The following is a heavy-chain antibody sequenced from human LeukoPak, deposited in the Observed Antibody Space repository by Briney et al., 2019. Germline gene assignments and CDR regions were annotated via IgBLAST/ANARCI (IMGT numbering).Heavy chain of an antibody. Sequence: PGGSLRLSCAASGFTFSSYWMSWVRPAPGKGLEWVANIKQDGSEKYYVDSVKGRFTISRDNAKNSLYLQMNSLRAEDTAVYYCAGRKSYYYDSSGYFEEYFQHWGQGTLVTVSS. D-gene: IGHD3-22*01. CDR2: IKQDGSEK. V-gene: IGHV3-7*01. CDR3: AGRKSYYYDSSGYFEEYFQH. CDR1: GFTFSSYW. J-gene: IGHJ1*01.